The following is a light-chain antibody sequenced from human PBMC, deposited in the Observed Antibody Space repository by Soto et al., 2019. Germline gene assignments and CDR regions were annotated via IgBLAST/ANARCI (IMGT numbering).Light chain of an antibody. J-gene: IGLJ1*01. V-gene: IGLV2-11*01. Sequence: QSALTQPRSVSGSRGQSVTVSCIGTSSDVGDYNSVSWYQQHPGKAPKLMIYDVSKRPSGVPDRFSGSKSGNTASLTISGLQAEDEADYYCCSYVGSYSDVFGIGTKLTVL. CDR2: DVS. CDR3: CSYVGSYSDV. CDR1: SSDVGDYNS.